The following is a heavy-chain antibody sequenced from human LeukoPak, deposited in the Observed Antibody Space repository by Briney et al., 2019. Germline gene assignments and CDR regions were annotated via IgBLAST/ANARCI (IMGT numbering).Heavy chain of an antibody. V-gene: IGHV3-30*02. Sequence: GGSLRLSCAASGFTFSSYGMYWVRQAPGKGLEWAAFIRYDGSNKYYADSVKGRFTISRDNSKNTLYLQMNSLRAEDTAVYYCARDSGFSGTQRGEYWGQGTLVTVSS. CDR2: IRYDGSNK. CDR1: GFTFSSYG. J-gene: IGHJ4*02. D-gene: IGHD3/OR15-3a*01. CDR3: ARDSGFSGTQRGEY.